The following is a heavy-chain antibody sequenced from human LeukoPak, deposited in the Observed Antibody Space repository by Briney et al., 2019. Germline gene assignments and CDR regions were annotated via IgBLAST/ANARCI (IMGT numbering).Heavy chain of an antibody. V-gene: IGHV4-39*01. Sequence: SETLSLTCTVSGGSISSSSYYWGWIRQPPGKGLEWIGSIYYSGSTYYNPSLKSRVTISVDTSKNQFSLKLSSVTAADTAVYYCARGPITMGYWGQGTLVTVSS. D-gene: IGHD3-10*01. CDR3: ARGPITMGY. J-gene: IGHJ4*02. CDR2: IYYSGST. CDR1: GGSISSSSYY.